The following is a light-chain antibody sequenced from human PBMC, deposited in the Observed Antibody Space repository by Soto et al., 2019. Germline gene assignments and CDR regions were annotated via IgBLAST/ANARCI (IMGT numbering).Light chain of an antibody. Sequence: SYELTQPPSVSVAPGKTARITCGGRNIGDKSVHWYQQKPGQAPVLVIYFDNDRPSGIPERFSGSNSGNTATLTISRVAAGYEADYYCQVWDTTRDHVVFGGGTKLTVL. V-gene: IGLV3-21*04. CDR2: FDN. CDR1: NIGDKS. CDR3: QVWDTTRDHVV. J-gene: IGLJ2*01.